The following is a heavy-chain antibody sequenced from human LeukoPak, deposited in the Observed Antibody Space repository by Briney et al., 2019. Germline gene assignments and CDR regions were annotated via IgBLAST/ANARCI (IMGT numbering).Heavy chain of an antibody. CDR2: ISGSGGST. D-gene: IGHD2-15*01. J-gene: IGHJ3*02. Sequence: GGSLRLSCAAPGFTFSSYAMSWVRQAPGKGLEWVTAISGSGGSTYYADSVKGRFTISRDNSKNTLYLQMNSLRAEDTAVYYCAKDHLGYCSGGSCSSFAFDIWGQGTMVTASS. V-gene: IGHV3-23*01. CDR1: GFTFSSYA. CDR3: AKDHLGYCSGGSCSSFAFDI.